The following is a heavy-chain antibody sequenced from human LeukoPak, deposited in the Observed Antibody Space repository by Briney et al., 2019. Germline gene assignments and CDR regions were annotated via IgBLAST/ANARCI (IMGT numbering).Heavy chain of an antibody. CDR1: EFTFSSYW. D-gene: IGHD4-17*01. J-gene: IGHJ4*02. CDR2: INTDGSST. Sequence: GGSLRLSSAASEFTFSSYWMHWVRQAPGKGLVWVSRINTDGSSTTYADSVKGRFTISRDNAKNTLYLQMNSLRADDTAVYYCSRGNPTTANDYWGQGTLVTVSS. V-gene: IGHV3-74*01. CDR3: SRGNPTTANDY.